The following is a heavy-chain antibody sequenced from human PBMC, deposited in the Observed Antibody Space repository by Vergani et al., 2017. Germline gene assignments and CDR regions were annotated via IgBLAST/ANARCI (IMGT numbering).Heavy chain of an antibody. CDR2: LSYDCDTT. Sequence: HVQMVESGGGVVQPGRSLRLSCAVSGFRFSDYGMHWVRQAPGRGLEWVALLSYDCDTTYYEDSVKGRFTISRDNSKNTLFLQMHSLRVEDTALYYCAKFPLNITTPDRGDFWGQGSLVTVSS. D-gene: IGHD1-1*01. V-gene: IGHV3-30*18. CDR3: AKFPLNITTPDRGDF. CDR1: GFRFSDYG. J-gene: IGHJ4*02.